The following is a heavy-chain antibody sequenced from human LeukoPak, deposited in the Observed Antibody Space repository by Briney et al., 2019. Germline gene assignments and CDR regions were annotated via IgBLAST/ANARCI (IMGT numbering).Heavy chain of an antibody. Sequence: GGSLSLSCGASGFTFSSSAMHWVRQGPGKGLEWVAYIAHHGNNKYYADSVKGRFTISRDNSKGSLYLQMNSLRADDTAVYYCAKDGSWSCTDWGQGTLVTVSS. D-gene: IGHD2-8*02. CDR3: AKDGSWSCTD. V-gene: IGHV3-30*02. J-gene: IGHJ4*02. CDR2: IAHHGNNK. CDR1: GFTFSSSA.